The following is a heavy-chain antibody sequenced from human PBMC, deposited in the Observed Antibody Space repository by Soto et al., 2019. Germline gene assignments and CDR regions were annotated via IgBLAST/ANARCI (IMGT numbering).Heavy chain of an antibody. CDR3: AHRVLRTVFGLVTTTAVYFDF. Sequence: QITLNESGPTQVKPRQTLTLTCTFSGFSLTTSGVGVGWIRQSPGKAPEWLALIYWDDDKRYSPSLKSRLTITKDTSTNRVVLTMADLDPADTVTYYCAHRVLRTVFGLVTTTAVYFDFWGQGTPVAVSS. CDR2: IYWDDDK. D-gene: IGHD3-3*01. J-gene: IGHJ4*02. CDR1: GFSLTTSGVG. V-gene: IGHV2-5*02.